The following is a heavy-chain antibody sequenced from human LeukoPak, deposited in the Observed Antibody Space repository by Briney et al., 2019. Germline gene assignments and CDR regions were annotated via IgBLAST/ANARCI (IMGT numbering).Heavy chain of an antibody. V-gene: IGHV1-2*02. D-gene: IGHD6-13*01. CDR1: GYTFTGYY. CDR3: ARGDSSSWRSHFDY. Sequence: GASVKVSCKASGYTFTGYYMHWVRQAPGQGLEWMGWINPNSGGTYYAQKFQGRVTMTRDTSISTAYMELSRLRSDDTAVYYCARGDSSSWRSHFDYWGQGTLVTVSS. J-gene: IGHJ4*02. CDR2: INPNSGGT.